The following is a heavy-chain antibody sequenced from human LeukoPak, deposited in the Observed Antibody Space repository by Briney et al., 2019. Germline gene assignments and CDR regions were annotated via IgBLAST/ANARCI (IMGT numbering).Heavy chain of an antibody. J-gene: IGHJ3*02. CDR2: IIAILSQA. CDR1: GGTFSTYA. D-gene: IGHD4-17*01. Sequence: SVKVSCKASGGTFSTYAISWVRQAPGQGLEWMGRIIAILSQANYAQKFRGRVSITSDDSTTTAYLELSRLRSEDTAVYYCATGGDYRDAFDMWGQGTRVIVSS. V-gene: IGHV1-69*11. CDR3: ATGGDYRDAFDM.